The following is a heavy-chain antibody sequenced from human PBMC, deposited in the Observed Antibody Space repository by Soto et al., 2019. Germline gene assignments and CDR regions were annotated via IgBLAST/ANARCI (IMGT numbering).Heavy chain of an antibody. CDR2: IIPIFGTA. D-gene: IGHD6-13*01. J-gene: IGHJ6*02. CDR1: GGTFSSYA. Sequence: GASVKVSCKASGGTFSSYAISWVRQAPGQGLEWMGGIIPIFGTANYAQKFQGRVTITADESTSTAYMELSSLRSEDTAVYYCARVVVSSSWGYYYYGMDVWGQGTTVTVSS. CDR3: ARVVVSSSWGYYYYGMDV. V-gene: IGHV1-69*13.